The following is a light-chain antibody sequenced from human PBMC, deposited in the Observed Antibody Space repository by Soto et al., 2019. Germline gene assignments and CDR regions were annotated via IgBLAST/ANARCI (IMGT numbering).Light chain of an antibody. CDR1: SGYSNYK. Sequence: QPVLTQPPSVSASLGASVTLTCTLSSGYSNYKVDWYQQRQGKGPRFVMRVGTGGIVGSRGDDIPDRFSVLGSGLNRYLTIKNIQEEDESDYHCGADHGSGNNFVVFGGGTKVTVL. J-gene: IGLJ2*01. CDR3: GADHGSGNNFVV. V-gene: IGLV9-49*01. CDR2: VGTGGIVG.